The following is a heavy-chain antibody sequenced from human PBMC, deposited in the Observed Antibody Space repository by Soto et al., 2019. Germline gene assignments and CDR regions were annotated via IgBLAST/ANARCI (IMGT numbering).Heavy chain of an antibody. V-gene: IGHV1-2*02. CDR3: ARAGIAVGSRADY. Sequence: ASVKVSCKASGYTFTGYYMHWVRQAPGQGLEWMGWINPNSGGTNYAQKFRGRVTMTRDTSISTAYMELSRLRSDDTAVYYCARAGIAVGSRADYWGQGTLVTVSS. J-gene: IGHJ4*02. CDR1: GYTFTGYY. CDR2: INPNSGGT. D-gene: IGHD6-19*01.